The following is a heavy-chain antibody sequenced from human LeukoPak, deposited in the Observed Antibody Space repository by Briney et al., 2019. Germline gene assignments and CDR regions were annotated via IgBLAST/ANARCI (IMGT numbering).Heavy chain of an antibody. CDR2: IHYSGST. Sequence: PSETLSLTCTVSGGSISSGGYYWSWIRQPPGKGLEWIGYIHYSGSTYYNPSLKSRVTISVDTSKNQFSLKLSSVTAADTAVYYCASEPYYYGIYYGMDVWGQGTTVTVSS. J-gene: IGHJ6*02. D-gene: IGHD3-10*01. CDR3: ASEPYYYGIYYGMDV. V-gene: IGHV4-31*03. CDR1: GGSISSGGYY.